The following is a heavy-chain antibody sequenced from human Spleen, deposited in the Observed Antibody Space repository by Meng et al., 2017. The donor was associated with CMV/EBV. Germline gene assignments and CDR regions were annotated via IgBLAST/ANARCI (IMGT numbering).Heavy chain of an antibody. V-gene: IGHV4-34*01. CDR1: GGSFSGYY. CDR3: ARSPYAHYYGSGMLDL. CDR2: INHSGST. J-gene: IGHJ5*02. Sequence: SETLSLTCAVYGGSFSGYYWSWIPQPPGKGLEWIGEINHSGSTNYNPSLKSRVTIVVDTSKNQFPPELSSLTAADTAMYYCARSPYAHYYGSGMLDLWVQGTLVTVSS. D-gene: IGHD3-10*01.